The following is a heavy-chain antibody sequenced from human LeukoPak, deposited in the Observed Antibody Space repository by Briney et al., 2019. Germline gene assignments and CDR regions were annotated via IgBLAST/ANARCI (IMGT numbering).Heavy chain of an antibody. Sequence: SETLSLTCAVSGDSITTYYWSWIRQPPGKGLEWIGYIFQSGTTKYNPSLKSRVTILSDVSKNQFSLNLTSVTAADTAVYYCARDSWGRFDYWGQGTLVAVSS. D-gene: IGHD7-27*01. CDR1: GDSITTYY. CDR2: IFQSGTT. J-gene: IGHJ4*02. CDR3: ARDSWGRFDY. V-gene: IGHV4-59*01.